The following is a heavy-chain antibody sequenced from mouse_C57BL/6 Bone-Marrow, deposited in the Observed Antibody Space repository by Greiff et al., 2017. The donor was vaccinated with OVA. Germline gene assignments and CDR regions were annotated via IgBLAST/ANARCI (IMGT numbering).Heavy chain of an antibody. CDR1: GFSLTSYG. Sequence: VKLVESGPGLVQPSQSLSITCTVSGFSLTSYGVHWVRQSPGKGLEWLGVIWRGGSTDYNAAFMSRLSITKDNSKSQVFFKMNSLQADDTAIYCCARLLREFAYWGQGTLVTVSA. V-gene: IGHV2-5*01. J-gene: IGHJ3*01. CDR2: IWRGGST. CDR3: ARLLREFAY. D-gene: IGHD1-1*01.